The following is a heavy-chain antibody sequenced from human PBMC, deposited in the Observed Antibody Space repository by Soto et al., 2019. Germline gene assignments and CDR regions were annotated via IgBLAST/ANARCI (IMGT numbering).Heavy chain of an antibody. D-gene: IGHD3-22*01. CDR3: ERGDSSGHWGGMDG. Sequence: SETLSLTCTVSGGSISSYYWSWIRQPPGKGLEWIGYIYYSGSTNYNPSLKSRVTISVDTSKNQFSLKLSSVTAADTAVYYCERGDSSGHWGGMDGWGQGTTVAFSS. CDR1: GGSISSYY. J-gene: IGHJ6*02. V-gene: IGHV4-59*01. CDR2: IYYSGST.